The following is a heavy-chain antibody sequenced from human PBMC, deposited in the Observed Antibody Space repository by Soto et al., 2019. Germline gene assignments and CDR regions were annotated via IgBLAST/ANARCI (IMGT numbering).Heavy chain of an antibody. CDR3: ARGRSGGECFFDF. CDR2: IYYRGNT. Sequence: SETLSLTCTVSGDAISGGDDYWNWIRQSPGKGLEWIGYIYYRGNTYYNPALRSRPTLSVDTYKNKFSLNLRSLTAADTAAYYPARGRSGGECFFDFCGQGTFVTVSS. V-gene: IGHV4-30-4*01. J-gene: IGHJ4*02. D-gene: IGHD2-8*02. CDR1: GDAISGGDDY.